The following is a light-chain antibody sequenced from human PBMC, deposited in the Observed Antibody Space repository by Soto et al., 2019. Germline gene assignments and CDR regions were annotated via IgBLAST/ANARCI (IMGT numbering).Light chain of an antibody. CDR3: SSYADNNRFYV. V-gene: IGLV2-8*01. J-gene: IGLJ1*01. CDR1: SSDVGGYNY. CDR2: EVN. Sequence: QYALTQPPSAAGSPGQSVTISCTGTSSDVGGYNYVSWYQQRPGKAPKLMIYEVNKRPSGVPDRFSGSKSGNTASLTVSGLQAEDEADYFCSSYADNNRFYVFGSGTKVTVL.